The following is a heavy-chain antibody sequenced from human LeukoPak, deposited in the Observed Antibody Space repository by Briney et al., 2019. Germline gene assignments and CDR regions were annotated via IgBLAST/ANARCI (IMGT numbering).Heavy chain of an antibody. CDR3: ARGTLPYDNLDY. J-gene: IGHJ4*02. V-gene: IGHV4-61*02. Sequence: SETLSLTCTVSGGSISSGSYYWSWIRQPAGKGLEWIGRIYTSGSTNYNPSLKSRVTISVDTSKNQFSLKLSSVTAADTAVYYCARGTLPYDNLDYWGQGTPVTVSS. D-gene: IGHD3-9*01. CDR2: IYTSGST. CDR1: GGSISSGSYY.